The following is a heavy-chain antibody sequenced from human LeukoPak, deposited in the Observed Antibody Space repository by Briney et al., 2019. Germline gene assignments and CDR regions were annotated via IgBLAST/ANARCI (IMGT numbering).Heavy chain of an antibody. V-gene: IGHV3-48*04. CDR3: ARVSGSYGDSAY. Sequence: PGGSLRLSCAASGFTFSGYWMAWVRQAPGKGLDWVSYISGSSSTIYYADSVKGRFTISRDNSKNSLYLQMSSLRAEDTAVYYCARVSGSYGDSAYWGQGTLVTVSS. CDR2: ISGSSSTI. J-gene: IGHJ4*02. D-gene: IGHD1-26*01. CDR1: GFTFSGYW.